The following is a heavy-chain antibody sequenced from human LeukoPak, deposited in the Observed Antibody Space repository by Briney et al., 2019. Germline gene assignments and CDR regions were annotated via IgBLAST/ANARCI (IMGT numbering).Heavy chain of an antibody. J-gene: IGHJ5*01. CDR2: ISGSGGTT. CDR3: AKSGTSFGVVAVGDSFDS. CDR1: GVTFSVYG. D-gene: IGHD3-3*01. V-gene: IGHV3-23*01. Sequence: PGGSLRLSCAASGVTFSVYGMSWVRQAPGKGRECVSVISGSGGTTYYADAVTGRLAIARDNSKNTLYLQMNSLSAEDTAVYYCAKSGTSFGVVAVGDSFDSWGQGTLVTVSS.